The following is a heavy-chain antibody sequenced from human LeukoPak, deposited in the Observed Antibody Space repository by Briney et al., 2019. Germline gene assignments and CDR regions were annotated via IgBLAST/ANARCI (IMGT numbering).Heavy chain of an antibody. Sequence: PSETLSLTCTISGGSINSGGYYWSWIRQHPGKGVEWIGYIYYSGSTYYNPSLKSRVTISVDRSKNQFSLKLSSVTAADTAVYYCASLKYYGSGSYSFDYWGQGTLVTVSS. D-gene: IGHD3-10*01. CDR2: IYYSGST. J-gene: IGHJ4*02. V-gene: IGHV4-31*03. CDR1: GGSINSGGYY. CDR3: ASLKYYGSGSYSFDY.